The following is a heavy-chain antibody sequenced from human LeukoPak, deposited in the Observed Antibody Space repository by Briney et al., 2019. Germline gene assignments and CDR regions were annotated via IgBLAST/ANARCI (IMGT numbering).Heavy chain of an antibody. CDR1: GFTFSRYW. Sequence: PGGSLRLSCAASGFTFSRYWMHWVRQAPGKGLVWVSRINTDGNSTTYADSVKGRFTISRKNAKNTLFLQMNSLRAEDTAVYYCARSYGGNRNLDYWGQGTLVTVSS. CDR2: INTDGNST. CDR3: ARSYGGNRNLDY. J-gene: IGHJ4*02. V-gene: IGHV3-74*01. D-gene: IGHD4-23*01.